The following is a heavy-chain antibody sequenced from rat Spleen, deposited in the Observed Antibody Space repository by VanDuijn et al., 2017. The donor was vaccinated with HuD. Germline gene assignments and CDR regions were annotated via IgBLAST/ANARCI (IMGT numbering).Heavy chain of an antibody. CDR1: GFTFSNYG. Sequence: EVQLVESGGGLVQPGRSLKLSCAASGFTFSNYGMAWVRQAPTKGLEWVATISYDGRTTNHRDSVKGRFTISRDNAKSTLYLQISSLRSEDTATYYCARQEDYGGYNYDWFAYWGQGTLVTVSS. J-gene: IGHJ3*01. D-gene: IGHD1-11*01. CDR2: ISYDGRTT. CDR3: ARQEDYGGYNYDWFAY. V-gene: IGHV5-29*01.